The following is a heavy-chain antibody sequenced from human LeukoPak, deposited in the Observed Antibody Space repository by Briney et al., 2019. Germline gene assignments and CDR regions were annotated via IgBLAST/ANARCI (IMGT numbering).Heavy chain of an antibody. Sequence: GGSLRLSCAASGFTFSSYSMNWVRQAPGKGLEWVSSISSSRSYIYYADSVKGRFTISRDNAKNSLYLQMNSLRAEDTAVYYCAGELTVTTLQYYYGMDVWGQGTTVTVSS. CDR3: AGELTVTTLQYYYGMDV. D-gene: IGHD4-17*01. V-gene: IGHV3-21*01. CDR2: ISSSRSYI. CDR1: GFTFSSYS. J-gene: IGHJ6*02.